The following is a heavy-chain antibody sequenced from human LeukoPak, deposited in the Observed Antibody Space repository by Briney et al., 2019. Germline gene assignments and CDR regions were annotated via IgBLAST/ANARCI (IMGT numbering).Heavy chain of an antibody. D-gene: IGHD3-22*01. CDR1: GGSFSGYY. J-gene: IGHJ1*01. CDR2: INHSGST. Sequence: SETLSLTCAVYGGSFSGYYWSWIRQPPGKGLEWIGEINHSGSTNYNPSLKSRVTISVDTSKNQFSLKLSSVTAADTAVYYCARGGRQYYYDSSGYRYFQHWGQGTPVTVSS. V-gene: IGHV4-34*01. CDR3: ARGGRQYYYDSSGYRYFQH.